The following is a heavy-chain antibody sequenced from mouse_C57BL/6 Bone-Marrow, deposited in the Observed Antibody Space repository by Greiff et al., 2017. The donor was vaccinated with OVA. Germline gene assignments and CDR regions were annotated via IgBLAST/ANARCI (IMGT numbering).Heavy chain of an antibody. J-gene: IGHJ4*01. D-gene: IGHD2-3*01. CDR2: ISGGGGNT. Sequence: EVKLVESGGGLVKPGGSLKLSCAASGFTFSSYTMSWVRQTPEKRLEWVATISGGGGNTYYPDSVKGRFTISRDNAKNTLYLQMSSLRSEDTALYYCARQIYDGYYNYAMDYWGQGTSVTVSS. V-gene: IGHV5-9*01. CDR1: GFTFSSYT. CDR3: ARQIYDGYYNYAMDY.